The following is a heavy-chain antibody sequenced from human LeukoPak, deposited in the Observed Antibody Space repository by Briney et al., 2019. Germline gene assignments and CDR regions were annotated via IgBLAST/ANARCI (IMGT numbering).Heavy chain of an antibody. Sequence: PGGSLRLSCAASGFTFSSYGMHWVRQAPGKGLEWVAVIWYDGSNKYYADSVKGRFTISRDNSKSTLYLQMNSLRAEDTAVYYCAREGGRSGSHGPPLYWGQGTLVTVSS. J-gene: IGHJ4*02. CDR1: GFTFSSYG. V-gene: IGHV3-33*01. CDR2: IWYDGSNK. D-gene: IGHD1-26*01. CDR3: AREGGRSGSHGPPLY.